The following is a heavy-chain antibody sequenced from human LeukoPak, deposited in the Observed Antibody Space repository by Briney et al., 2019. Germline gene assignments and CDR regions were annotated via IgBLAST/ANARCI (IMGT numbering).Heavy chain of an antibody. Sequence: PGGSLRLSCAGSVTNAWMSWVRQAPGKGLEWVGRVKSKVDGETTSYAAPVKGRFTISRDDSRNTLYLQMNSLKTEDTAVYYCTTCGGDCYFNYWGQGTLVTVSS. J-gene: IGHJ4*02. CDR2: VKSKVDGETT. V-gene: IGHV3-15*01. D-gene: IGHD2-21*02. CDR1: VTNAW. CDR3: TTCGGDCYFNY.